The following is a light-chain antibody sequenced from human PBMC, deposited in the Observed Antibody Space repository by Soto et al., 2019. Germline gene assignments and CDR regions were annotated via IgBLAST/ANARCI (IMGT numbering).Light chain of an antibody. CDR3: QQRSNWPPFT. J-gene: IGKJ3*01. CDR1: QIVSNY. Sequence: EIVLTQSPVTLSVSPGERATLSCRATQIVSNYLAWYQQKPGQSPRLLIYDTSTRATGIPARFSASGSGTDFTLTISSLEPEDFAVYYCQQRSNWPPFTFGPGTKVDIK. V-gene: IGKV3-11*01. CDR2: DTS.